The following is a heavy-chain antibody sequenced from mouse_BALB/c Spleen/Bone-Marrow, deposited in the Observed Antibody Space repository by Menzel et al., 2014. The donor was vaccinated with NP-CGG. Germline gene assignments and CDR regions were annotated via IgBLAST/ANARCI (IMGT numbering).Heavy chain of an antibody. CDR1: GFNIKDTY. CDR3: ARDYDYFFDY. Sequence: EVQLQESGAELVKPGASVKLSCTASGFNIKDTYMHWVKQRPEQGLEWIGWIDPANGNTKYDPNFQGKATITADTSSNTAYLQLSSLTSEDTAVYCCARDYDYFFDYWGQGTTLIVSS. CDR2: IDPANGNT. J-gene: IGHJ2*01. D-gene: IGHD2-4*01. V-gene: IGHV14-3*02.